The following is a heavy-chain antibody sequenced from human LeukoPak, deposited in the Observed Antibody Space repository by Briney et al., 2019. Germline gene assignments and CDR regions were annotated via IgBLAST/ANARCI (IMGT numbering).Heavy chain of an antibody. J-gene: IGHJ3*02. CDR1: GGSISSSSYY. Sequence: SETLSLTCTVSGGSISSSSYYWGWIRQPPGKGLEWIGSIYYSGSTYYNPSLKSRVTISVDTSKNQFSLKLSSVTAADTAVYYCARGGDYVWGSYRYGAFDIWGQGTMVTVSS. CDR2: IYYSGST. CDR3: ARGGDYVWGSYRYGAFDI. D-gene: IGHD3-16*02. V-gene: IGHV4-39*07.